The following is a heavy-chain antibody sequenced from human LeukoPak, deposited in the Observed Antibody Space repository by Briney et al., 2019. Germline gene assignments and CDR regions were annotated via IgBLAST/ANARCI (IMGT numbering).Heavy chain of an antibody. D-gene: IGHD6-19*01. CDR3: ASGYSSGWYLGYYYYGMDV. CDR1: GFTFSSYA. Sequence: PGGSLRLSCAASGFTFSSYAMSWVRQAPGKGLEWVSAISGSGGSTYYADSVKGRFTISRDNSKNTLYLQMNSLRAEDTAVYYCASGYSSGWYLGYYYYGMDVWGQGTTVTVPS. V-gene: IGHV3-23*01. CDR2: ISGSGGST. J-gene: IGHJ6*02.